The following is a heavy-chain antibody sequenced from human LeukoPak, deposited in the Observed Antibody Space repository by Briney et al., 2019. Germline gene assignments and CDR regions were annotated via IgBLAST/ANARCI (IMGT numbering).Heavy chain of an antibody. CDR2: ISAYNGNT. J-gene: IGHJ4*02. V-gene: IGHV1-18*04. D-gene: IGHD5-12*01. Sequence: ASVKVSCKASGYTFTSYYMHWVRQAPGQGLEWMGWISAYNGNTNYAQKLQGRVTMTTDTFTSTAYMELRSLRSDDTAVYYCARVRGYDSSNFDYWGQGTLVTVSS. CDR1: GYTFTSYY. CDR3: ARVRGYDSSNFDY.